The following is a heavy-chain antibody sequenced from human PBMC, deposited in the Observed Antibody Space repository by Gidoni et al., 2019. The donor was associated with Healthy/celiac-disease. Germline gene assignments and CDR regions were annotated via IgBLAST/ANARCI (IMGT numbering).Heavy chain of an antibody. CDR2: ISGSGGST. CDR3: AKLPGGSPEFDAFDI. V-gene: IGHV3-23*01. D-gene: IGHD2-15*01. CDR1: GFPFSSYA. J-gene: IGHJ3*02. Sequence: EVQLLESGGGLVQPGGSLRLSCAASGFPFSSYAMSWVRQAPGKGLEWVSAISGSGGSTYYADSVKGRFTISRDNSKKTLYLQMNSLRAEDTAVYYCAKLPGGSPEFDAFDIWGQGTMVTVSS.